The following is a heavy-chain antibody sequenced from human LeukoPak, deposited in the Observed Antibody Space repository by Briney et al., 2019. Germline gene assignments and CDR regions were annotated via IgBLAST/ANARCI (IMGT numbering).Heavy chain of an antibody. CDR1: GGSISSSSSY. CDR3: ADWIAVAGGGFAY. D-gene: IGHD6-19*01. V-gene: IGHV4-39*01. J-gene: IGHJ4*02. Sequence: PSETLSLTCSVSGGSISSSSSYWGWIRQPPGKGLEWIGTIYCTGNTYYNPSLQSRVTISVDTSKNQFSLKLRSVTAADTAIYYCADWIAVAGGGFAYWGQGTLVTVSS. CDR2: IYCTGNT.